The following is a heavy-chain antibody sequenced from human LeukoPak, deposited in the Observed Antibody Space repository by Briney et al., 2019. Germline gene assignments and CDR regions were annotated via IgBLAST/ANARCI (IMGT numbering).Heavy chain of an antibody. Sequence: ASVKVSCKASGYTFTGYYMHWVRQAPGQGLEWMGWINPNSGGTNYAQKFQGRVTMTRDTSTSTAYMELRSLRSDDTAVYYCARAIENSSSWSAYYYYMDVWGKGTTVTVSS. CDR3: ARAIENSSSWSAYYYYMDV. CDR2: INPNSGGT. CDR1: GYTFTGYY. V-gene: IGHV1-2*02. J-gene: IGHJ6*03. D-gene: IGHD6-13*01.